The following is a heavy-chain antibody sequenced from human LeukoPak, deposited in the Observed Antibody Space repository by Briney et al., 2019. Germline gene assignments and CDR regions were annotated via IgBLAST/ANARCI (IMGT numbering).Heavy chain of an antibody. V-gene: IGHV4-4*09. CDR2: FYTSGST. CDR3: ARRGSGGYFDY. D-gene: IGHD1-26*01. CDR1: GVSISSYY. J-gene: IGHJ4*02. Sequence: SETLSLTCTVSGVSISSYYWSWIRQPPGKGLEWIGHFYTSGSTNYNPSLKSRATISVDTSKNQFSLKLSSVTATDTAVYYCARRGSGGYFDYWGQGTLVTVSS.